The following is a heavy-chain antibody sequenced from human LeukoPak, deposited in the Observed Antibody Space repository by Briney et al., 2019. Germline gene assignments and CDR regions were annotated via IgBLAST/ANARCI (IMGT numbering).Heavy chain of an antibody. CDR2: ISAYNGNT. J-gene: IGHJ6*03. V-gene: IGHV1-18*04. CDR3: ARDGYYDFWSGYFLDYYYYYYMDV. Sequence: ASVKVSCKASGYTFTGYYMHWVRQAPGQGLEWMGWISAYNGNTNYAQKLQGRVTMTTGTSTSTAYMELRSLRSDDTAVYYCARDGYYDFWSGYFLDYYYYYYMDVWGKGTTVTVSS. D-gene: IGHD3-3*01. CDR1: GYTFTGYY.